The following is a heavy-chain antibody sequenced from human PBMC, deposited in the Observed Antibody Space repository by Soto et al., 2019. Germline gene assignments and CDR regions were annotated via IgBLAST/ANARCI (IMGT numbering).Heavy chain of an antibody. Sequence: PGGSLTLSCAASGFTFSNYEMDWVRQAPGKGLEWVSYISGNGGTIYYADSVKGLFTISSATAGNSLYLQMNGLRVEDTGCYYCMRDAGGDGPDLVHFSYWGQGTLVTVSS. CDR1: GFTFSNYE. CDR3: MRDAGGDGPDLVHFSY. J-gene: IGHJ4*02. D-gene: IGHD3-16*01. CDR2: ISGNGGTI. V-gene: IGHV3-48*03.